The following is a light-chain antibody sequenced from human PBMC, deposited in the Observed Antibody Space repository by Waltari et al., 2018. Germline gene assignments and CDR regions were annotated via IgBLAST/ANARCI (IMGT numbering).Light chain of an antibody. Sequence: IVLTQSPATLSLSPGERATLSCRASQSVSSYLAWYQQKPGQAPRLLIYDASTRAAGIPARFSGSGSVTEFTLTISSLEPEDFAVYYCQQRSNSFAFGPGTRVDIK. CDR1: QSVSSY. CDR3: QQRSNSFA. J-gene: IGKJ3*01. CDR2: DAS. V-gene: IGKV3-11*01.